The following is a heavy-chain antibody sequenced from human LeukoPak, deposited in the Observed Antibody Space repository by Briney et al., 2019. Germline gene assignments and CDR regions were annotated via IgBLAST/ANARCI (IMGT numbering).Heavy chain of an antibody. V-gene: IGHV5-10-1*01. D-gene: IGHD5-18*01. CDR1: GYRFPSYW. J-gene: IGHJ4*02. CDR3: ARARVDTATADFDY. CDR2: IDPIDSYT. Sequence: GESLKISCKASGYRFPSYWITWVRQMPGKGLEWMGGIDPIDSYTTYSPSFQGHVTISADKSIATVYLQRSSLKASDTAMYYCARARVDTATADFDYWGQGTLVTVSS.